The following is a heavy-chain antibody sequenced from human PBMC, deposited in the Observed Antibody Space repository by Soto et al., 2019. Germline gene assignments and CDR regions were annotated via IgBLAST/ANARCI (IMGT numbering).Heavy chain of an antibody. D-gene: IGHD3-10*01. Sequence: PGGSLRLSXAASGFPFSSTDMTWARQAPGKGLDWVSTIDGSGGTTYYADSVKGRFTISRDNSMNTVYLQMNGLRADDTALYYCAKNSGWFNTWGQGALVTVYS. CDR1: GFPFSSTD. CDR2: IDGSGGTT. V-gene: IGHV3-23*01. CDR3: AKNSGWFNT. J-gene: IGHJ5*02.